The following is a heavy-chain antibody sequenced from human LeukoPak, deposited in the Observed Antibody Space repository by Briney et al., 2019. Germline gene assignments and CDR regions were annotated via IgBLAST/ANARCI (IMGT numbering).Heavy chain of an antibody. D-gene: IGHD6-19*01. CDR3: ARDRTRTGYSSGWYHDY. CDR2: INPHSGGT. CDR1: GYTFTGYY. V-gene: IGHV1-2*02. Sequence: ASVNVSCKASGYTFTGYYMHWVRQAPGQGLEWMGWINPHSGGTNYAQKFQGRVTMTRDTSISTAYMELSRLRSDDTAVYYCARDRTRTGYSSGWYHDYWGQGTLVTVSS. J-gene: IGHJ4*02.